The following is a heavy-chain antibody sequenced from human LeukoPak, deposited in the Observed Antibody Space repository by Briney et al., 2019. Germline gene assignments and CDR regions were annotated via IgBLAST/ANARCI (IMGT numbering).Heavy chain of an antibody. J-gene: IGHJ3*02. Sequence: PGGSLRLSCAASGFTFSSYKINWVRQAPGKGLEWVSSISSGSTYIYYADSVKGRLTISRDNAKNSLYLQMNSLRAEDTAVYYCAREGSDAFDIWGQGTMVTVSP. V-gene: IGHV3-21*01. CDR3: AREGSDAFDI. CDR2: ISSGSTYI. CDR1: GFTFSSYK.